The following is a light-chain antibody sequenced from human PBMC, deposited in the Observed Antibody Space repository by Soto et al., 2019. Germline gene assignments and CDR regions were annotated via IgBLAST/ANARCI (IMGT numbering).Light chain of an antibody. CDR2: EVS. Sequence: QSALTQPASVSGSPGQSITISCTGTSSDVGAYDYVSWYQQHPGKAPKFMLYEVSNRPSGLSDRVSGSKSGNTASLTISGLQAEDEADYYCSSFTTSKTWVFGGGTKLTVL. V-gene: IGLV2-14*01. CDR3: SSFTTSKTWV. CDR1: SSDVGAYDY. J-gene: IGLJ3*02.